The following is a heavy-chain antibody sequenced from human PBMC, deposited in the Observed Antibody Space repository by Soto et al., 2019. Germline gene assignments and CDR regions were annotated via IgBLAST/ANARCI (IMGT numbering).Heavy chain of an antibody. CDR2: ISYDGSNK. Sequence: QVQLVESGGGVVQPGRSLRLSCAASGFTFSSYGMHWVRQAPGKGREWVAVISYDGSNKYYADSVKGRFTIYRDNSKHTLYVQKNSLRAEDTAVYYCAKETYSGPLDYWGQGTLVTVSS. J-gene: IGHJ4*02. CDR3: AKETYSGPLDY. D-gene: IGHD2-15*01. CDR1: GFTFSSYG. V-gene: IGHV3-30*18.